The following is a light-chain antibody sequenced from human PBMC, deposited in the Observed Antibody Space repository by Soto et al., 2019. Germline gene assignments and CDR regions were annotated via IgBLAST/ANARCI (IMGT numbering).Light chain of an antibody. V-gene: IGKV3-20*01. CDR2: GAS. CDR3: QQYGSSTPVT. J-gene: IGKJ1*01. CDR1: QSVSSSY. Sequence: IGWRQSPGTLSLSPEERATLSCRASQSVSSSYLAWYQQKPGQAPRLLIYGASSRATGIPDRFSGSGSGTDFTLTISRFEPEDFAVYYCQQYGSSTPVTFGQGTKVDIK.